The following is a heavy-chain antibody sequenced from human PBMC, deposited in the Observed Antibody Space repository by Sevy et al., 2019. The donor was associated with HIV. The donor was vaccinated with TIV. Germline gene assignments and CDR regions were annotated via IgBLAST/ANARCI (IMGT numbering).Heavy chain of an antibody. Sequence: GGSLRLSCVASGFTFSSYVMHWVRQAPGKGLEWVALIWYDGTIKYYADSVKGRFTISRDNSKDTLFLQMNSLTPEDTAVYYCARGGGYCGGDYYSIDYWGQGALVTVSS. CDR1: GFTFSSYV. V-gene: IGHV3-33*08. CDR3: ARGGGYCGGDYYSIDY. CDR2: IWYDGTIK. J-gene: IGHJ4*02. D-gene: IGHD2-21*02.